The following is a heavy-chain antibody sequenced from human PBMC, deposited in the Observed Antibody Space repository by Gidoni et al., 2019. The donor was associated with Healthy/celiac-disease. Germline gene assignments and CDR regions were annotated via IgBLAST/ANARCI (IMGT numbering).Heavy chain of an antibody. CDR3: ARDPPGNSDGWFDP. J-gene: IGHJ5*02. D-gene: IGHD1-26*01. V-gene: IGHV3-21*01. CDR1: GFTFSSHS. CDR2: ISSSSSYI. Sequence: EVQLVESGGGLVKLGGSRRLSCAASGFTFSSHSMTWVRQAPGKGLEWVSSISSSSSYIYYADSGKGRFTISRDNAKNSLYLQMNSLRAEDTAVYYCARDPPGNSDGWFDPWGQGTLVTVSS.